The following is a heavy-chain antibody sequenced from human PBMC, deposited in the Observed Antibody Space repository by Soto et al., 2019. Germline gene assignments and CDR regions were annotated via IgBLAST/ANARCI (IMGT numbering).Heavy chain of an antibody. J-gene: IGHJ6*03. CDR1: GFTFSSYW. Sequence: EVQLVESGGGLVQPGGSLRLSCAASGFTFSSYWMHWVRQAPGKGLVWVSRINSDGSSTRYADSVNGLFTISRDNAKNTLYLQMNSLRAEDTAVYYCARELLLANYYMDVWGKGTTVTVSS. CDR2: INSDGSST. CDR3: ARELLLANYYMDV. V-gene: IGHV3-74*01. D-gene: IGHD2-15*01.